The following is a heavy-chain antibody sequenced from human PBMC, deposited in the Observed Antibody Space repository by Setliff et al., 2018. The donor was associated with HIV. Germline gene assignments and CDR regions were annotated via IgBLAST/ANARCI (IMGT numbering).Heavy chain of an antibody. J-gene: IGHJ6*03. Sequence: KPSETLSLTCTVSGDSIGGSSYYWAWIRQPPGKGLEYIGNIYYTGSTHHNPSLESRVATSVDTSKNQFSLKLSSVTAADTAVYYCARVVRWELVATSTFFYYYMDVWGKGTTVTVSS. CDR2: IYYTGST. CDR3: ARVVRWELVATSTFFYYYMDV. D-gene: IGHD1-26*01. CDR1: GDSIGGSSYY. V-gene: IGHV4-39*01.